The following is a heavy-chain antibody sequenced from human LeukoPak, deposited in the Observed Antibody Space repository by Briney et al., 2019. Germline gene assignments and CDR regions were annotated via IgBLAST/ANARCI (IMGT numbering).Heavy chain of an antibody. Sequence: ASVKVPCKVSGYTLTELSMHWVRQAPGKGLEWMGGFDPEDGETIYAQKFQGRVTMTEDTSTDTAYMELSSLRSEDTAVYYCATDPGTFLAKLRITMVRGVILGAFDIWGQGTMVTVSS. CDR1: GYTLTELS. CDR3: ATDPGTFLAKLRITMVRGVILGAFDI. J-gene: IGHJ3*02. CDR2: FDPEDGET. D-gene: IGHD3-10*01. V-gene: IGHV1-24*01.